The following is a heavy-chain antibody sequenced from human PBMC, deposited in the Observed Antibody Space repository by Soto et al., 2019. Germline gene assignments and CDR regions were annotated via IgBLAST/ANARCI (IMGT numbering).Heavy chain of an antibody. D-gene: IGHD3-3*01. Sequence: EASVKVSCRASGYTFTRCDINWVRQATGQGLERMGWMNPNSGNTGYAQKLQGRVTMTRNTSISTAYMELSSLRSEDTAVYYCARDPINYDFWSGYYGWYYYYYGMDVWGQGTTVTVSS. V-gene: IGHV1-8*01. CDR1: GYTFTRCD. CDR2: MNPNSGNT. J-gene: IGHJ6*02. CDR3: ARDPINYDFWSGYYGWYYYYYGMDV.